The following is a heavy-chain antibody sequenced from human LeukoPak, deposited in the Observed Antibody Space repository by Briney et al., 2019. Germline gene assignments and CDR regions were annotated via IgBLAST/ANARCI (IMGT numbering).Heavy chain of an antibody. CDR2: IYYSGST. CDR1: GGSISSSSYY. CDR3: ARGIRRYYGSGSSYYMDV. D-gene: IGHD3-10*01. V-gene: IGHV4-39*07. J-gene: IGHJ6*03. Sequence: PSETLSLTCTVSGGSISSSSYYWGWIRQPPGKGLEWIGSIYYSGSTYYNPSLKSRVTISVDTSKNQFSLKLSSVTAADTAVYYCARGIRRYYGSGSSYYMDVWGKGTTVTVSS.